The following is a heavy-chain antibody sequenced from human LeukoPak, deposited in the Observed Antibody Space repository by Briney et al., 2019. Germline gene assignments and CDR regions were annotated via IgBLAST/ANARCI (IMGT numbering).Heavy chain of an antibody. J-gene: IGHJ4*02. CDR1: GFTFTSYW. D-gene: IGHD3-22*01. CDR2: INSDGSST. V-gene: IGHV3-74*01. CDR3: AVLDYDSITDY. Sequence: GGSLRLSCAASGFTFTSYWMHWVRQAPGKRLVWVSRINSDGSSTVYADSVKGRFTISRDNAKNTLYLQMNSLRAEDTAVYYCAVLDYDSITDYWGQGTLVAVSS.